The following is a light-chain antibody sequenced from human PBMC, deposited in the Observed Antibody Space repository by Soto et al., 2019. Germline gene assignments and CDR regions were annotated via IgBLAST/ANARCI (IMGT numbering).Light chain of an antibody. CDR3: CSYVGSSTSWV. J-gene: IGLJ3*02. CDR1: SSDAGNYNF. Sequence: QSALTQPASVSGSPGQSITISCTGTSSDAGNYNFVSWYQQHPGKAPKVIIYEDSTRPSGVSNRISGSKSGNTASLTISGLQAEDEADYYCCSYVGSSTSWVFGGGTKLTVL. CDR2: EDS. V-gene: IGLV2-23*01.